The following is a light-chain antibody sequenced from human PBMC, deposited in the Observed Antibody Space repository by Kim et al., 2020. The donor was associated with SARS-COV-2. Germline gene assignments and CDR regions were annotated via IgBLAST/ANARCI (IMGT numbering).Light chain of an antibody. CDR2: DNN. V-gene: IGLV1-51*01. Sequence: GKKVALAGSGHTPNIRKNVVPWYHQFLGTAPNLIIVDNNNGPPGSPDRFSGSNSGASATLGITGVQTGDEADYYCAIWNSVLSERVFGGVTKLTVL. CDR1: TPNIRKNV. J-gene: IGLJ3*02. CDR3: AIWNSVLSERV.